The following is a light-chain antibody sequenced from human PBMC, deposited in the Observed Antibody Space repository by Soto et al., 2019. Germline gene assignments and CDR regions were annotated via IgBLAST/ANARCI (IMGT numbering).Light chain of an antibody. CDR2: WAS. V-gene: IGKV4-1*01. J-gene: IGKJ4*01. Sequence: DIVMTQCPDSLAVSLGERATINCKSSQSVLYSSNNKNYLAWCQQKPGQPPKLLIYWASTRESGVPDRFSGSGSGTDFTLTISSLQAEDVAVYYCQQYYRLSTLGGGTKVEIK. CDR1: QSVLYSSNNKNY. CDR3: QQYYRLST.